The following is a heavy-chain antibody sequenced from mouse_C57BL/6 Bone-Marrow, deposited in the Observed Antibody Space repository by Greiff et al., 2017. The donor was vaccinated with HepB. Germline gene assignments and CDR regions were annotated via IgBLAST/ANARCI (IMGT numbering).Heavy chain of an antibody. D-gene: IGHD1-1*01. Sequence: EVKVVESGGGLVQPGGSLKLSCAASGFTFSDYGMAWVRQAPRKGPEWVAFISNLAYSIYYADTVTGRFTISRENAKNTLYLEMSSLRSEDTAMYYCARHRGGYYGAMDYWGQGTSVTVSS. CDR2: ISNLAYSI. V-gene: IGHV5-15*01. CDR3: ARHRGGYYGAMDY. J-gene: IGHJ4*01. CDR1: GFTFSDYG.